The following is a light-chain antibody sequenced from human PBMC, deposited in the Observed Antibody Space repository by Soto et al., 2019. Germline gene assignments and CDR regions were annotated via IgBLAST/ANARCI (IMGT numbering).Light chain of an antibody. CDR3: HQRSDWPWT. Sequence: EIVLTQSPATLSLSPGERATLSCRASESIRTYLAWYQQKPGQAPRLLIYDASSRATGIPARFSGSGSGTDFTLTISSLEPEDFAVYYCHQRSDWPWTFGQGTKVDIK. J-gene: IGKJ1*01. CDR1: ESIRTY. CDR2: DAS. V-gene: IGKV3-11*01.